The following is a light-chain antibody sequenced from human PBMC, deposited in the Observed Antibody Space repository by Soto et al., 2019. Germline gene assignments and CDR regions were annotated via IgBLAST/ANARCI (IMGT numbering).Light chain of an antibody. CDR3: QQRSQWPWT. V-gene: IGKV3-11*01. CDR2: DAS. Sequence: IVLTQSPAPLSLSPGARATLSCRASKSVSIDLAWYQQKPGQAPRLLIYDASNRATGIAARFSGGGSGTDFTLTISSPEPEDFAVYYCQQRSQWPWTFGQGTKVEIK. CDR1: KSVSID. J-gene: IGKJ1*01.